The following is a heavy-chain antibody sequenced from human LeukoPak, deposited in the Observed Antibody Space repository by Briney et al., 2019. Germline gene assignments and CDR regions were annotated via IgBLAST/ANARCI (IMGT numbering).Heavy chain of an antibody. Sequence: HSGGSLRLSCAASGFTFSSYGMHWVRQAPGKGLEWVAVISYDGSNKYYADSVKGRFTISRDNSKNTLYLQMNSLRAEDTAVYYCAKDLGEENVDYWGQGTLVTVSS. J-gene: IGHJ4*02. D-gene: IGHD3-10*01. CDR2: ISYDGSNK. CDR3: AKDLGEENVDY. CDR1: GFTFSSYG. V-gene: IGHV3-30*18.